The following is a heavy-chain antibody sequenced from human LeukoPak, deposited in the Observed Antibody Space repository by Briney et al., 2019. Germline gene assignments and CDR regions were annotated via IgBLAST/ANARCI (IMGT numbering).Heavy chain of an antibody. CDR2: IYSDGST. V-gene: IGHV3-66*01. Sequence: GGSLRLSCAASGFTVSSNYMSWVRQAPGKGLEWVSIIYSDGSTYYADSVKGRFTISRDNSKNTLYLQMNSLRAEDTAVYYCAKDRMVAAANWFDPWGQGTLVTVSS. CDR3: AKDRMVAAANWFDP. CDR1: GFTVSSNY. J-gene: IGHJ5*02. D-gene: IGHD2-15*01.